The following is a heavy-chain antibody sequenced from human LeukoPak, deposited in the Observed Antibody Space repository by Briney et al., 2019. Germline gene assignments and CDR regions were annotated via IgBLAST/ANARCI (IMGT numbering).Heavy chain of an antibody. D-gene: IGHD3-10*01. CDR3: ARVNYYGSGSYGGYFDY. V-gene: IGHV4-4*02. CDR2: IYHSGST. J-gene: IGHJ4*02. CDR1: GGSISSSNW. Sequence: SETLSLTCAVSGGSISSSNWWSWVRQPPGKGLEWIGEIYHSGSTNYNPSLKSRVTISVDTSKNQFSLKLSSVTAADTAVYYCARVNYYGSGSYGGYFDYWGQGTLVTVSS.